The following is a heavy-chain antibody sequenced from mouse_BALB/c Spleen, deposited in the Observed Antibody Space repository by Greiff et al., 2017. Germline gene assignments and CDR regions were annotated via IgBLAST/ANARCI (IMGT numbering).Heavy chain of an antibody. CDR1: GFNIKDTY. D-gene: IGHD1-1*02. Sequence: VQLQQSGAELVKPGASVKLSCTASGFNIKDTYMHWVKQRPEQGLEWIGRIDPANGNTKYDPKFQGKATITADTSSNTAYLQLSSLTSEDTAVYYCARSGDYYAWFAYWGQGTLVTVSA. J-gene: IGHJ3*01. CDR2: IDPANGNT. CDR3: ARSGDYYAWFAY. V-gene: IGHV14-3*02.